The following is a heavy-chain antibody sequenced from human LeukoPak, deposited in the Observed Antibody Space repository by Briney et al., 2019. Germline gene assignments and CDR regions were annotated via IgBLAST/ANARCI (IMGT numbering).Heavy chain of an antibody. Sequence: PSETLSLTCTVSGGSISSRSYYWGWIRQPPGKGLEWIGSIYYSGSTYCNPSLKSRVTISVDTSKNQFSLKLSSVTAADTAVYYCARHSRYCSGGSCYFGYWGQGTLVTVSS. V-gene: IGHV4-39*01. CDR3: ARHSRYCSGGSCYFGY. CDR2: IYYSGST. J-gene: IGHJ4*02. CDR1: GGSISSRSYY. D-gene: IGHD2-15*01.